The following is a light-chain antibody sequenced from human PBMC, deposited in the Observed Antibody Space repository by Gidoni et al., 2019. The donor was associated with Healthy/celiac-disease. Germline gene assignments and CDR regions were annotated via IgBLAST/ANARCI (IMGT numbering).Light chain of an antibody. CDR1: QSVSSY. J-gene: IGKJ4*01. Sequence: QSPATLSLSPGERATLSCRASQSVSSYLAWYQQKPGQAPRLLIYDASNRATGIPARFSGSGSGTDFTLTISSLEPEDFAVYYCQQRSNWHTFGGGTKVEIK. V-gene: IGKV3-11*01. CDR2: DAS. CDR3: QQRSNWHT.